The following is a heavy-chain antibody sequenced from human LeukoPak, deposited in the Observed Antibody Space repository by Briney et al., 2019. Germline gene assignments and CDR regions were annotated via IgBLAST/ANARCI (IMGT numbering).Heavy chain of an antibody. CDR1: GFTFEDYG. J-gene: IGHJ4*02. CDR2: ITWNGGRR. Sequence: GGSLRLSCVVSGFTFEDYGMSWVRQGPGKGPEWVSSITWNGGRRGYADSVKGRFTIYRDNAKNSMYLQMNSLRAEDTALYYCARGWTGDPAPYYFDYWGQGTLVTVSS. V-gene: IGHV3-20*04. D-gene: IGHD3/OR15-3a*01. CDR3: ARGWTGDPAPYYFDY.